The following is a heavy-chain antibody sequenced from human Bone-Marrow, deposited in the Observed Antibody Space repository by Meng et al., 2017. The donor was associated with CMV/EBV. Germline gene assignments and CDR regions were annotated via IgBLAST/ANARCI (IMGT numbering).Heavy chain of an antibody. V-gene: IGHV1-69*05. CDR1: GYTVTEFS. CDR3: ARAAGMTTVTRAYLGY. J-gene: IGHJ4*02. D-gene: IGHD4-11*01. Sequence: SVKVSCKVSGYTVTEFSRHWVRQALGKGLEWMGGIIPIFGTANYAQKFQGRVTMTTDTSTSTAYMELRSLRSDDTAVYYCARAAGMTTVTRAYLGYWGQGTLITVSS. CDR2: IIPIFGTA.